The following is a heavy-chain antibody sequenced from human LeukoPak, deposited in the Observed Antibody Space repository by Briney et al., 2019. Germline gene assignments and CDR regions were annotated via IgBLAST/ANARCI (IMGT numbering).Heavy chain of an antibody. CDR1: GFTFSRYW. CDR3: AKGSGLNGYPQWVFDY. D-gene: IGHD5-18*01. Sequence: PGGSLRLSCAASGFTFSRYWMSWVRQAPGKGQEWVANINQDGSEKDYVDSVKGRFTISRDNSKNTMYLQMNSLRAEDTAVYYCAKGSGLNGYPQWVFDYWGQGTLVTVSS. V-gene: IGHV3-7*05. CDR2: INQDGSEK. J-gene: IGHJ4*02.